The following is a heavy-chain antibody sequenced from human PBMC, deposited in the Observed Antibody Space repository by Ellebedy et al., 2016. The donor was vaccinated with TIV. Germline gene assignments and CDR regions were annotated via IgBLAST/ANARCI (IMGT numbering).Heavy chain of an antibody. CDR2: IIPIFGTA. CDR1: GGTFSSYA. V-gene: IGHV1-69*13. CDR3: ARWGYSYGVYYFDY. D-gene: IGHD5-18*01. J-gene: IGHJ4*02. Sequence: ASVKVSCKASGGTFSSYAISWVRQAPGQGLEWMGGIIPIFGTANYAQKFQGRVTITADESTSTAYMELSSLRSEDTAVYYCARWGYSYGVYYFDYWGQGTLVTVSS.